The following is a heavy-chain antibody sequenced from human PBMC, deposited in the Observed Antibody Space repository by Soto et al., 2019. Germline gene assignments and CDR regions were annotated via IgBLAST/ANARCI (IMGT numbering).Heavy chain of an antibody. CDR2: ISNGPPTI. CDR3: ARHPERIAQIGWFDP. Sequence: GGSLRLSCAASGFSFSRYSMHWVRQAPGKGLEWIASISNGPPTIYYADSVKGRFTISRDNAKNSLYLQMNSLRAEDTAVYYCARHPERIAQIGWFDPWGQGTLVTVSS. D-gene: IGHD6-13*01. J-gene: IGHJ5*02. V-gene: IGHV3-48*01. CDR1: GFSFSRYS.